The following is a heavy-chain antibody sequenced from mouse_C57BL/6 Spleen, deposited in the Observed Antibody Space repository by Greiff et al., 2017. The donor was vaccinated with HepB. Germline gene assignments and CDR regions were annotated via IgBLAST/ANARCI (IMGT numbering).Heavy chain of an antibody. CDR1: GYSFTSYY. D-gene: IGHD2-4*01. Sequence: VQLQESGPELVKPGASVKISCKASGYSFTSYYIHWVKQRPGQGLEWIGWIYPGSGNTKYNEKFKGKATLTADTSSSTAYMQLSSLTSEDSAVYYCARYDYDDWYFDVWGTGTTVTVSS. CDR2: IYPGSGNT. J-gene: IGHJ1*03. CDR3: ARYDYDDWYFDV. V-gene: IGHV1-66*01.